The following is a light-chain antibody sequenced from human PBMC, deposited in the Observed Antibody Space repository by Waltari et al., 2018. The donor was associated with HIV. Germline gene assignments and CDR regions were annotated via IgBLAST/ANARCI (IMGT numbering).Light chain of an antibody. V-gene: IGLV2-23*01. CDR3: CSYAGSTTWL. CDR2: EDD. J-gene: IGLJ3*02. CDR1: SSDVGSYNL. Sequence: SALTQPASVSGSPGQAITVSCTGSSSDVGSYNLVSWYQQHPGKAPKLMIYEDDKRPSGAAKRFSGSKSGNTASLTISGLQAEDEADYYCCSYAGSTTWLFGGGTKLTVL.